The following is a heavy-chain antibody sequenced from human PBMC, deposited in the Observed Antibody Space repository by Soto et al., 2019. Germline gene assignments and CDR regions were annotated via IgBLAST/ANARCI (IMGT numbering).Heavy chain of an antibody. D-gene: IGHD6-19*01. CDR2: ISYDGSNK. CDR3: AKGPRGQWLVPQVPPLDY. CDR1: GFTFSSYG. V-gene: IGHV3-30*18. Sequence: PGGSLRLSCAASGFTFSSYGMHWVRQAPGKGLEWVAVISYDGSNKYYADSVKGRFTISRDNSKNTLYLQMNSLRAEDTAVYYCAKGPRGQWLVPQVPPLDYWGQGPLVTVSS. J-gene: IGHJ4*02.